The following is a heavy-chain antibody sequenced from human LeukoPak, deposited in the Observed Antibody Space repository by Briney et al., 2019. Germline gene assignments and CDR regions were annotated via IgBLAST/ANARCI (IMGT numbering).Heavy chain of an antibody. CDR1: GFTFSSYE. J-gene: IGHJ5*02. V-gene: IGHV3-48*03. CDR2: ISSSGSTI. CDR3: AREDNYYDSSGYLNWFDP. D-gene: IGHD3-22*01. Sequence: PGGSLRLSCAASGFTFSSYEMNWVRQAPGKGLEWVSYISSSGSTIYYADSVKGRFTISSDNAKNSLYLQMNSLRAEDTAVYYCAREDNYYDSSGYLNWFDPWGQGTLVTVSS.